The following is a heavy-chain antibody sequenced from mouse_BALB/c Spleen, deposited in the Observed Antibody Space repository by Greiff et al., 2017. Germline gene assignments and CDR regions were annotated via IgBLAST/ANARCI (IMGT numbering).Heavy chain of an antibody. CDR2: ISSGGSYT. Sequence: DVQLVESGGDLVKPGGSLKLSCAASGFTFSSYGMSWVRQTPDKRLEWVATISSGGSYTYYPDSVKGRFTISRDNAKNTLYLQMSSLKSEDTAMYYCASYRYDVFDYWGQGTTLTVSS. CDR1: GFTFSSYG. V-gene: IGHV5-6*01. D-gene: IGHD2-14*01. CDR3: ASYRYDVFDY. J-gene: IGHJ2*01.